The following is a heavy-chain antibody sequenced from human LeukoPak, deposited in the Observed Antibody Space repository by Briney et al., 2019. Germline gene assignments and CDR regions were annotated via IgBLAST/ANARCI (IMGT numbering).Heavy chain of an antibody. CDR1: GYTFTSYG. J-gene: IGHJ4*02. CDR2: INGYNGNT. CDR3: ARYYDFWSGFHYYFDY. Sequence: ASVKVSCKASGYTFTSYGISWVRQAPGQGLEWMGWINGYNGNTNYTQKLQGRVTMTTGTSTSTACMELRSLRSDDTAVYYCARYYDFWSGFHYYFDYWGQGTLVTVSS. D-gene: IGHD3-3*01. V-gene: IGHV1-18*01.